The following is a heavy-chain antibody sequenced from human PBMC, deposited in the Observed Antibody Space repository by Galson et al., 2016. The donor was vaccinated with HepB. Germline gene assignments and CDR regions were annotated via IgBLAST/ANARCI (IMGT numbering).Heavy chain of an antibody. CDR3: AKDLEATGIHYFGS. J-gene: IGHJ4*02. CDR1: GFTFDDYV. Sequence: SLRLSCAGSGFTFDDYVMHWVRQAPGKGLEWVSLIDGGSTTAYYADSVKGRFTISRDNSKNSLYLQMNNLRTEDTAFYYCAKDLEATGIHYFGSWGQGALVTVAS. D-gene: IGHD5-12*01. CDR2: IDGGSTTA. V-gene: IGHV3-43*02.